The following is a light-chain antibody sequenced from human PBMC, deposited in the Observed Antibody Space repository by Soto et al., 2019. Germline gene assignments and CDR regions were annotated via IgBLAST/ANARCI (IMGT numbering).Light chain of an antibody. CDR1: SGHSTYA. CDR2: LNSDGSH. Sequence: QPVLTQSPSASASLGASVKLTCTLSSGHSTYAIAWHQQQPEKGPRYLMKLNSDGSHTKGDGIPDRFSGSSSGAERYLTISSLQSDDEGDYYCQTWGSGMGVFGGGTKLTVL. J-gene: IGLJ3*02. CDR3: QTWGSGMGV. V-gene: IGLV4-69*01.